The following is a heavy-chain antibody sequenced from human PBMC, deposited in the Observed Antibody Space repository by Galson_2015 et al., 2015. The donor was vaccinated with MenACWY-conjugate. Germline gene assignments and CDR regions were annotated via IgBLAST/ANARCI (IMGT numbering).Heavy chain of an antibody. Sequence: PPGKGLEWIGYMYYSERPHYNPSLKSRVTISVDTSKSLFSLKLSSVTAADTAVYYCASGGTHPRRFLNSIDPWGQGTLVTVSS. CDR3: ASGGTHPRRFLNSIDP. D-gene: IGHD3-16*01. V-gene: IGHV4-59*01. J-gene: IGHJ5*02. CDR2: MYYSERP.